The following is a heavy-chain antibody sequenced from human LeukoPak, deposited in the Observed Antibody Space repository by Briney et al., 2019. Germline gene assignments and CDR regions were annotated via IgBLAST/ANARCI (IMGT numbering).Heavy chain of an antibody. CDR1: GFTFSSYS. V-gene: IGHV3-21*01. Sequence: PGGSLRLSCAASGFTFSSYSMNWVCQAPGKGLEWVSSISSSSSYIYYADSVKGRFTISRDNAKNSLYLQMNSLRAEDTAVYYCRAYYSSSWYSTNDAFDIWGQGTMVTVSS. J-gene: IGHJ3*02. CDR3: RAYYSSSWYSTNDAFDI. D-gene: IGHD6-13*01. CDR2: ISSSSSYI.